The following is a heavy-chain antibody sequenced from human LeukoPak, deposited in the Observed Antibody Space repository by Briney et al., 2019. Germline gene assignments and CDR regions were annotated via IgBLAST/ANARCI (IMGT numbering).Heavy chain of an antibody. V-gene: IGHV1-46*01. CDR3: ARGVGTYYYDSSGYYQFDY. J-gene: IGHJ4*02. CDR2: INPSGGST. Sequence: ASVKVSCKASGYTFTSYYMHWVRQAPGQGLEWMGIINPSGGSTNYAQKLQGRVTMTTDTSTSTAYMELRSLRSDDTAVYYCARGVGTYYYDSSGYYQFDYWGQGTLVTVSS. D-gene: IGHD3-22*01. CDR1: GYTFTSYY.